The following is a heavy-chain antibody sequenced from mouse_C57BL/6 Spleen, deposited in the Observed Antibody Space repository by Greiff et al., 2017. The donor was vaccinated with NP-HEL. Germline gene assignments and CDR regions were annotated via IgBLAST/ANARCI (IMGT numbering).Heavy chain of an antibody. Sequence: EVQGVESGGDLVKPGGSLKLSCAASGFTFSSYGMSWVRQTPDKRLEWVATISSGGSYTYYPDSVKGRFTISRDNAKNTLYLQMSSLKSEDTAMYDCAIQEGLLRYPGYFDVWGTGTTVTVSS. CDR1: GFTFSSYG. CDR3: AIQEGLLRYPGYFDV. CDR2: ISSGGSYT. J-gene: IGHJ1*03. V-gene: IGHV5-6*01. D-gene: IGHD1-1*01.